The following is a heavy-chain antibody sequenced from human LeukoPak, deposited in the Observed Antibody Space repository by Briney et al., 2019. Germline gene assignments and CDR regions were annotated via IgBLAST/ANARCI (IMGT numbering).Heavy chain of an antibody. CDR1: GFTFSSYS. CDR3: ARDSRTVSDAFDI. D-gene: IGHD4-17*01. J-gene: IGHJ3*02. V-gene: IGHV3-21*01. CDR2: ISSSSSYI. Sequence: GGSLRLSCAASGFTFSSYSMHWVRQAPGKGLEWVSSISSSSSYISYADSVKGRFTIYRENAKNSLYLQMNSLRAEDTAVYYCARDSRTVSDAFDIWGQGTMVTVSS.